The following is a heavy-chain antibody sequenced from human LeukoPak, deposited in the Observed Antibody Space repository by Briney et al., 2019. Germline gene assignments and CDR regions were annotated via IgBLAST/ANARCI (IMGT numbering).Heavy chain of an antibody. Sequence: GGSLRLSCAASGFTVSSNYMNWVRQAPGKGLEWVSVIYSGGSTYHGVSVKGRFTISRVHSKNQLFLEITSLKAEGSAECYVAIAPGNWFDPWGKGTLVTVSS. J-gene: IGHJ5*02. CDR1: GFTVSSNY. CDR2: IYSGGST. V-gene: IGHV3-53*01. CDR3: AIAPGNWFDP.